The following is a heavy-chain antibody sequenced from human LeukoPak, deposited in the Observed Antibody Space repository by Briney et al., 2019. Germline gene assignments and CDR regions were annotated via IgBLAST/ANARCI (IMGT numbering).Heavy chain of an antibody. CDR3: AKDLDLVVVVAATPGWFDP. CDR2: ISYDGSNK. J-gene: IGHJ5*02. Sequence: GRSLRLSCAASGFTFSSYGMHWVRQAPGKGLEWVAVISYDGSNKYYADSVKGRFTISRDNSKNTLYLQMNSLRAEDTAVYYCAKDLDLVVVVAATPGWFDPWGQGTLVTVSS. D-gene: IGHD2-15*01. CDR1: GFTFSSYG. V-gene: IGHV3-30*18.